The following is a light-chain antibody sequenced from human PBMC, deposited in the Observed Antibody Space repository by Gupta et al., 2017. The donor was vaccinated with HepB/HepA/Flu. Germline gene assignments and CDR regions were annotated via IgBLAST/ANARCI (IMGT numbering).Light chain of an antibody. CDR3: QQYNSYASWT. CDR1: QSINSY. J-gene: IGKJ1*01. CDR2: KAS. V-gene: IGKV1-5*03. Sequence: DIQMTQSPSTLSASVGDRVTITCRASQSINSYLAWYQQKPGKAPKLLIYKASTLESGVPSRFSGSGFGTEFALTISSLQPDDFATYFCQQYNSYASWTFGQGTKVEIK.